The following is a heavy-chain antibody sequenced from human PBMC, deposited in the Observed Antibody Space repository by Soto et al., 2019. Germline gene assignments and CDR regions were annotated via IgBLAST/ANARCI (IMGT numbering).Heavy chain of an antibody. J-gene: IGHJ4*02. V-gene: IGHV3-15*07. D-gene: IGHD3-3*01. Sequence: EVQLVESGGGLVKPGGSLRLSCAASGFTFSNAWMNWVRQAPGKGLEWVGRIKSKTDGGTTDYAAPVKGRFTISRDDSKNTLYLQLNSLKTEDTAVCYCTPILYDFWSGYYRDGWGQGTLVTVSS. CDR3: TPILYDFWSGYYRDG. CDR2: IKSKTDGGTT. CDR1: GFTFSNAW.